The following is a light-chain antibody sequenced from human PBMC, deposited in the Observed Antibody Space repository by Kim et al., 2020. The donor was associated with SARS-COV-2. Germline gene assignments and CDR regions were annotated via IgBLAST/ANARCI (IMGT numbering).Light chain of an antibody. V-gene: IGLV3-19*01. J-gene: IGLJ1*01. CDR1: SLRTSF. CDR2: GKD. Sequence: SSELTKDPTVSVALGQTVRISCQGDSLRTSFAYWYQKKPGQAPILVIYGKDKRPSGIPARFSGSGSGNTASLTITGPQAEDEADYYCASRDSSGNLFVYGSGTKVTVL. CDR3: ASRDSSGNLFV.